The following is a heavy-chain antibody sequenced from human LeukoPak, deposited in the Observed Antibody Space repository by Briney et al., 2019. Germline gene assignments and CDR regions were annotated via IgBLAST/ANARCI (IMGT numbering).Heavy chain of an antibody. CDR2: ISGSGGST. J-gene: IGHJ4*02. Sequence: GGSLRLSCAASGFTFSSYAMSWVRQAPGKGLEWVSAISGSGGSTYYADPVKGRFTISRDNAKNSLSLQMNSLRAEDTALYYCARGRSTYGLYYFDYWGQGSLVTVSS. CDR3: ARGRSTYGLYYFDY. CDR1: GFTFSSYA. D-gene: IGHD3-10*01. V-gene: IGHV3-23*01.